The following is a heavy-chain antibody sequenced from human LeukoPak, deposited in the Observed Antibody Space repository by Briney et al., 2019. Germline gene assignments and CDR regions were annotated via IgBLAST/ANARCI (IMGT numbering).Heavy chain of an antibody. J-gene: IGHJ3*02. D-gene: IGHD2-2*02. CDR2: IYYSGST. V-gene: IGHV4-39*07. CDR3: ARVPYTPVAAFDI. CDR1: GGSISSSSYY. Sequence: SETLSLTCTVSGGSISSSSYYWGWIRQPPGKGLEWIGSIYYSGSTYYNPSLKSRVTISVDTSKNQFSLKLSSVTAADTAVYYCARVPYTPVAAFDIWGQGTMVTVSS.